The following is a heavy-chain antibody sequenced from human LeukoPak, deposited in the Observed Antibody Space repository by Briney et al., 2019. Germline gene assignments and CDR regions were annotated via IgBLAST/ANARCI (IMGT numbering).Heavy chain of an antibody. D-gene: IGHD3-3*01. Sequence: ASVKVSCKASGYTFTSYGISWVRQAPGQGLEWMGWISAYNGNTNYAQKLQGRVTMTTDTSTSTAYMELRSLRSDDTAVCYCARVSASLYYDFWSGYRQFFDYWGQGTLVTVSS. CDR3: ARVSASLYYDFWSGYRQFFDY. CDR2: ISAYNGNT. J-gene: IGHJ4*02. V-gene: IGHV1-18*01. CDR1: GYTFTSYG.